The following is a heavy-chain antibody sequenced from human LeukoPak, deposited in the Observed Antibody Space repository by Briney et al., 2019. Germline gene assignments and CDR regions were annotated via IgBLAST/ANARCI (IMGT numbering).Heavy chain of an antibody. CDR1: GFTFSSYA. CDR2: ISYDGSNK. D-gene: IGHD6-13*01. Sequence: PGGSLRLSCAASGFTFSSYAMHWVRQAPGEGLEWVAVISYDGSNKYYADSVKGRFTISRDNSKNTLYLQMNSLRDEDTAVYYCARDPRLAAAVTFDYWGQGILVTVSS. J-gene: IGHJ4*02. V-gene: IGHV3-30-3*01. CDR3: ARDPRLAAAVTFDY.